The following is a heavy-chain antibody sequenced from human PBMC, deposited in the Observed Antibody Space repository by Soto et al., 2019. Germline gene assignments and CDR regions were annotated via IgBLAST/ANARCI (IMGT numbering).Heavy chain of an antibody. D-gene: IGHD2-15*01. CDR2: ISSSGSTI. CDR1: GFTFSDYY. Sequence: PGGSLRLSCAASGFTFSDYYMSWIRQAPGKGLEWVSYISSSGSTIYYADSVKGRFTISRDNAKNSLYLQMNSLRAEDTAVYYCARDPVVAQFFNWFDPWGQGTLVTVSS. CDR3: ARDPVVAQFFNWFDP. J-gene: IGHJ5*02. V-gene: IGHV3-11*01.